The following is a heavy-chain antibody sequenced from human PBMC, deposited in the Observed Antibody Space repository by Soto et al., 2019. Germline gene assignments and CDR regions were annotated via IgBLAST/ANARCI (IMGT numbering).Heavy chain of an antibody. V-gene: IGHV3-23*01. CDR3: AKVVWYSYGYYIDY. CDR2: ISGSGGST. J-gene: IGHJ4*02. Sequence: GGSLRLSCAASGFTFSSYAMSWVRQAPGKGLEWVSAISGSGGSTYYADSVKGRFTISRDNSKNTLYLQMNSLRAEDTAVYYCAKVVWYSYGYYIDYWGQGTLVTVSS. D-gene: IGHD5-18*01. CDR1: GFTFSSYA.